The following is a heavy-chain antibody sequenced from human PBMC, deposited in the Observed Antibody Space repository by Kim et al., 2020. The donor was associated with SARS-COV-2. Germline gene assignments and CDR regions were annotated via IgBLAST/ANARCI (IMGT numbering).Heavy chain of an antibody. D-gene: IGHD2-8*02. Sequence: YADSVKGRFTISRENAKNSLYLQMNSLRAGDTAVYYCARGYGGSWYWAFDIWGQGTMVTVSS. CDR3: ARGYGGSWYWAFDI. V-gene: IGHV3-21*01. J-gene: IGHJ3*02.